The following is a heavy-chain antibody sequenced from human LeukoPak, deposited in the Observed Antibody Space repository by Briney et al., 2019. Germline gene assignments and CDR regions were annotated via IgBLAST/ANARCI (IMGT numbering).Heavy chain of an antibody. CDR1: GYTFTSYG. CDR2: ISAYNGNT. CDR3: ARELVGATSACPLCQAEYFQH. J-gene: IGHJ1*01. Sequence: ASVKVSCKASGYTFTSYGISWVRQAPGQGLEWMGWISAYNGNTNYAQKLRGRVTMTTDTSTSTAYMELRSLRSDDTAVYYCARELVGATSACPLCQAEYFQHWGQGTLVTVSS. V-gene: IGHV1-18*01. D-gene: IGHD1-26*01.